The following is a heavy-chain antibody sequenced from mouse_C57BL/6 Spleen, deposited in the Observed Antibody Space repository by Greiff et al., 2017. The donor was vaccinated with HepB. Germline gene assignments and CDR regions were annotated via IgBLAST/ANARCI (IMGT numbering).Heavy chain of an antibody. CDR2: ISDGGSYT. V-gene: IGHV5-4*01. J-gene: IGHJ2*01. CDR3: ARDSGRGFDY. CDR1: GFTFSSYA. Sequence: EVHLVESGGGLVKPGGSLKLSCAASGFTFSSYAMSWVRQTPEKRLEWVATISDGGSYTYYPDNVKGRFTISRDNAKNNLYLQMSHLKSEDTAMYYCARDSGRGFDYWGQGTTLTVSS. D-gene: IGHD4-1*01.